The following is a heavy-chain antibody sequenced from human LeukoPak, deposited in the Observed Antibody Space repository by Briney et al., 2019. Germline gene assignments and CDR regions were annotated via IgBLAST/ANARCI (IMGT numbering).Heavy chain of an antibody. Sequence: PGGSLRLSCAASGFTFSSYWMSWVRQAPGKGLEWVASIKQDGSEKYYVDSVKGRFTISRDNAKNSLYLQMNSLRAEDTAVYYCARDAFYDFWSGYLTPWGQGTLVTVSS. D-gene: IGHD3-3*01. J-gene: IGHJ5*02. CDR2: IKQDGSEK. CDR1: GFTFSSYW. V-gene: IGHV3-7*01. CDR3: ARDAFYDFWSGYLTP.